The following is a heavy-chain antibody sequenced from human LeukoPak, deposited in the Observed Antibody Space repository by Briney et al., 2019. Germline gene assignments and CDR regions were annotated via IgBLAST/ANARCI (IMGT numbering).Heavy chain of an antibody. CDR2: ISAYNGNT. CDR3: ARVITMVRGVIIPHYFDY. Sequence: ASVKVSCKASGYTFTSYGISWVRQAPGQGLEWMGWISAYNGNTNYAQKLQGRVTMTTDTSTSTAYMELRSLRSDDTAVYYCARVITMVRGVIIPHYFDYWGQGTLVTVSS. CDR1: GYTFTSYG. V-gene: IGHV1-18*01. D-gene: IGHD3-10*01. J-gene: IGHJ4*02.